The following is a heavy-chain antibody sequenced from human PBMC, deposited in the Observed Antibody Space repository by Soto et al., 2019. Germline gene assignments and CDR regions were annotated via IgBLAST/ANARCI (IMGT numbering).Heavy chain of an antibody. D-gene: IGHD3-3*01. CDR2: ISGSGGST. CDR3: VKAEAFGVVIIAAFDI. V-gene: IGHV3-23*01. J-gene: IGHJ3*02. Sequence: GGSLRLSCAASGFTFSSYAMSWVRQAPGKGLEWVSAISGSGGSTYYADSVKGRFTISRDNSKNTLYLQMNSLRAEDTAVYYCVKAEAFGVVIIAAFDIWGQGTMVTVSS. CDR1: GFTFSSYA.